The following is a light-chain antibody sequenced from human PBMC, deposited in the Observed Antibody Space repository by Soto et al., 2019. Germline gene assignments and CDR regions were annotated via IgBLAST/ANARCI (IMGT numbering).Light chain of an antibody. Sequence: EILMTQSPATLSVSPGERATLSCRASQSVSSNLAWYQQKPGQAPRLLIYGASTRATGIPARFSGSGSGTEFTLTISSLQSEDXXXXXXXQYNNWWTFGQGTKVEIK. V-gene: IGKV3-15*01. CDR3: XQYNNWWT. J-gene: IGKJ1*01. CDR2: GAS. CDR1: QSVSSN.